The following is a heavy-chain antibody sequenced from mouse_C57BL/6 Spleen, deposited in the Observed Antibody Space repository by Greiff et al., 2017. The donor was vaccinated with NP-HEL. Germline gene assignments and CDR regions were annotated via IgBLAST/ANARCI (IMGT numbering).Heavy chain of an antibody. CDR2: IFHGSGST. Sequence: QVQLQQSGPELVKPGASVKISCKASGYTFTDYYINWVKQRPGQGLEWIGWIFHGSGSTYYNEKFKGKATLTVDKSSSTASMLLSSLTSEDSAVYFCARMKGTAQAPYYAMDYWGQGTSVTVSS. V-gene: IGHV1-75*01. CDR1: GYTFTDYY. CDR3: ARMKGTAQAPYYAMDY. J-gene: IGHJ4*01. D-gene: IGHD3-2*02.